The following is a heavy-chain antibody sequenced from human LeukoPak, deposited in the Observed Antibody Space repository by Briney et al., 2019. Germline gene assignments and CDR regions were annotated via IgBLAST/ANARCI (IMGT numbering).Heavy chain of an antibody. CDR1: GYTFTSNS. CDR3: ARERGSYYYYYMDV. V-gene: IGHV7-4-1*02. D-gene: IGHD1-26*01. J-gene: IGHJ6*03. Sequence: ASVKVSCKASGYTFTSNSINWVRQAPGQGLEWMGWISTNTGNPTYAQGFTGRFVFSLDTSVSTAYLRISSLKAEDTAVYYCARERGSYYYYYMDVWGKGTTVTVSS. CDR2: ISTNTGNP.